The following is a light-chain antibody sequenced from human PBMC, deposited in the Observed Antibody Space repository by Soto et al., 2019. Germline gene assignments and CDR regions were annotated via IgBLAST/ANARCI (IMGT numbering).Light chain of an antibody. CDR3: SSYTSSTNYV. CDR2: EVS. V-gene: IGLV2-14*01. CDR1: SIDIAPYNY. Sequence: QSVLTQPASVCGSPGQSLTISCTGTSIDIAPYNYVSWYQQHPGKAPKLIIYEVSYRPSGISNRFSGSKSGNTASLTISGLQAEDEADYYCSSYTSSTNYVFGTGTKLTVI. J-gene: IGLJ1*01.